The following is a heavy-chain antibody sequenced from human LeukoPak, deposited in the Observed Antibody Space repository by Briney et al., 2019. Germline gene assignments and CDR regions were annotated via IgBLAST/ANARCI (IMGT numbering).Heavy chain of an antibody. Sequence: ASGKVCCKASGYTFTSYGISWVRQAPGQGLEWRGWISAYNGNTNYAQKLQGRVTMTTDTSTSTAYMELRSLRSDDTAVYYCARALAYCGGDCPNFDYWGQGTLVTVSS. V-gene: IGHV1-18*01. CDR2: ISAYNGNT. CDR3: ARALAYCGGDCPNFDY. J-gene: IGHJ4*02. CDR1: GYTFTSYG. D-gene: IGHD2-21*02.